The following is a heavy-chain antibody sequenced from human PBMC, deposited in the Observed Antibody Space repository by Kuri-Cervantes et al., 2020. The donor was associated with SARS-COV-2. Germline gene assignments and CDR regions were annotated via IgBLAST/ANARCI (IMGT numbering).Heavy chain of an antibody. D-gene: IGHD3-3*01. V-gene: IGHV1-69*06. Sequence: SVKVSCKVSGGTFNSFAISWVRQAPGQGLEWMAGVIPTLNTEHYAQKFQGRVTVTADKSTSTAYMELRSLRSDDTAVYYCARDLEFLEWLLPSLLDYWGQGTLVTVSS. CDR3: ARDLEFLEWLLPSLLDY. CDR1: GGTFNSFA. J-gene: IGHJ4*02. CDR2: VIPTLNTE.